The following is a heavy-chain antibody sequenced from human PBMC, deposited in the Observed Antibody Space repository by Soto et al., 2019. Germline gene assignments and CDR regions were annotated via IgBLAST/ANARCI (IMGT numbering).Heavy chain of an antibody. Sequence: QVQLVQSGAEVKKPGASVKVSCKASGYTFTSYAMHWVRQAPGQRLEWMGWINAGNGNTKYSQKFQGRVTITRDTSASTAYMELSSLRSEDTAVYYCARGGSVGDCLGCPQLNYYYYYGMDVWGQGTTVTVSS. D-gene: IGHD2-21*02. J-gene: IGHJ6*02. V-gene: IGHV1-3*01. CDR1: GYTFTSYA. CDR2: INAGNGNT. CDR3: ARGGSVGDCLGCPQLNYYYYYGMDV.